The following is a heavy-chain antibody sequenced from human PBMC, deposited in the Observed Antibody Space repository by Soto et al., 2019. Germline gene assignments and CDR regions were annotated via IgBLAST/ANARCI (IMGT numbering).Heavy chain of an antibody. V-gene: IGHV3-30*18. CDR2: ISYDGSNK. CDR1: GFTFSSYG. J-gene: IGHJ5*02. Sequence: GGSLRLSCAASGFTFSSYGMHWVRQAPGKGLEWVAVISYDGSNKYYADSVKGRFTISRDNSKNTLYLQMNSLRAEDTAVYYCAKALWPLGTNWFDPWGQGTLVTVSS. CDR3: AKALWPLGTNWFDP. D-gene: IGHD3-16*01.